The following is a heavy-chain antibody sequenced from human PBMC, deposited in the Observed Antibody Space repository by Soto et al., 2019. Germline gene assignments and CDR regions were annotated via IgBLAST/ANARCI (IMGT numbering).Heavy chain of an antibody. V-gene: IGHV3-7*01. CDR1: EITVGDFW. D-gene: IGHD3-9*01. Sequence: WSLRLSCLGSEITVGDFWMSWVRQAPGKGLEWVATIKEDGSAKYYMDSVKGRFTISRDDAKNSFYLHMDTVRAEDTAVYFCRHGHYDNYWPPGTLVTVSS. J-gene: IGHJ4*02. CDR3: RHGHYDNY. CDR2: IKEDGSAK.